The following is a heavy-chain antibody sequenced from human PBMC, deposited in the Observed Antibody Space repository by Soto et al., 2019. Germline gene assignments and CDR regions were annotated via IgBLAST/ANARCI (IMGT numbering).Heavy chain of an antibody. J-gene: IGHJ4*02. Sequence: QVQLVQSGAEVKKPGSSVKVSCKASGGTFSSYTISWVRQAPGQGLEWMGRIIPILGIANYAQKFQGRVTITADKSSSTAYMELSSLRSEDTAVYYCAGKLGYCSGGSCPSGWVWGQGTLVTVSS. CDR1: GGTFSSYT. CDR2: IIPILGIA. D-gene: IGHD2-15*01. V-gene: IGHV1-69*02. CDR3: AGKLGYCSGGSCPSGWV.